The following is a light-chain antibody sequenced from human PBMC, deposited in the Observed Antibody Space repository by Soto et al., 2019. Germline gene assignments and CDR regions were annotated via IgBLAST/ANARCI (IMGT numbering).Light chain of an antibody. Sequence: EIAFTESPCTLALSPGARASLSCRASQSVSNNYLAWYQQKPGQAPRFLIYGASNRATGVPARFSGSRSGPEFTLTINSLQSEDFAIYYCQRYNNWPLTFGGGTKVDIK. CDR3: QRYNNWPLT. CDR2: GAS. J-gene: IGKJ4*01. CDR1: QSVSNN. V-gene: IGKV3-15*01.